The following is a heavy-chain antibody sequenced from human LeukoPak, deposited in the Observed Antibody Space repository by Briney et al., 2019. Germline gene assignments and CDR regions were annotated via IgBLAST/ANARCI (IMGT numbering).Heavy chain of an antibody. CDR3: ARARSPYSSSWYWFDP. CDR2: FDPEDGET. CDR1: GYTLTELS. D-gene: IGHD6-13*01. Sequence: ASVKVTCKVSGYTLTELSMHWVRPAPGKGLEWMGGFDPEDGETIYAQKFQGRVTMTEDTSTDTAYMELSSLKSEDTAVYYCARARSPYSSSWYWFDPWGQGTLVTVSS. V-gene: IGHV1-24*01. J-gene: IGHJ5*02.